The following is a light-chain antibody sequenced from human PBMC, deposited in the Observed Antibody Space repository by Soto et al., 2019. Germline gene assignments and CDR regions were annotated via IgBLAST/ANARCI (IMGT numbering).Light chain of an antibody. CDR2: GVT. CDR3: SSYSSTTTL. J-gene: IGLJ2*01. V-gene: IGLV2-14*01. CDR1: TSDIGFYDY. Sequence: QSALTQPASVSGSPGQSLTISCTGTTSDIGFYDYVSWYQQYPGKAPKLLIYGVTIRPSGISNRFSGSKSGSTASLTISGLRDEDEADYYCSSYSSTTTLFGGGTKVTVL.